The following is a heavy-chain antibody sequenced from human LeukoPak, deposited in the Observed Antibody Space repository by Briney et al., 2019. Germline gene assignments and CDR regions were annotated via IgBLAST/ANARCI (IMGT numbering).Heavy chain of an antibody. Sequence: SETLSLTCTVSGYSISSSSYYWGWIRQPTGKGLEWIGSIYYSGSTYYNPSLKSRVTISVDTSKNQFSLKLSSVTAADTAVYYCARDHAPLPGYSYGYPFFDYWGQGTLVTVSS. V-gene: IGHV4-39*07. CDR2: IYYSGST. CDR3: ARDHAPLPGYSYGYPFFDY. D-gene: IGHD5-18*01. J-gene: IGHJ4*02. CDR1: GYSISSSSYY.